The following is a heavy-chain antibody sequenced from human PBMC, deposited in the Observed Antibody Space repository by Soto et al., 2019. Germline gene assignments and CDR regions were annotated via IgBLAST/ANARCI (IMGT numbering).Heavy chain of an antibody. V-gene: IGHV2-5*01. CDR2: IYWNDDK. J-gene: IGHJ4*02. D-gene: IGHD6-19*01. CDR3: AHRPRAVAGTRY. CDR1: GFSLSTSGVG. Sequence: QITLKESGPTLVKPTQTLTLTCTFSGFSLSTSGVGVGWIRQPPGKALEWLALIYWNDDKRYSPSLKSRLTITKDTSKNQVVPTMTNMDPVDTATYYCAHRPRAVAGTRYWGQGTLVTVSS.